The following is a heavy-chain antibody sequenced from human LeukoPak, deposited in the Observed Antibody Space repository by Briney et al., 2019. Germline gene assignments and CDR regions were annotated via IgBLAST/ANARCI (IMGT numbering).Heavy chain of an antibody. V-gene: IGHV4-59*01. CDR1: GGSISSYY. CDR3: ARLRVVAATRAGAMEFDY. J-gene: IGHJ4*02. D-gene: IGHD2-15*01. CDR2: IYYGGST. Sequence: SETPSLTCTVSGGSISSYYWGWIRQPPGKGLEWVGYIYYGGSTNYNPSLKSRVTISVDTSKNQFSLKLSSVTAADTAVYYCARLRVVAATRAGAMEFDYWGQGTLVTVSS.